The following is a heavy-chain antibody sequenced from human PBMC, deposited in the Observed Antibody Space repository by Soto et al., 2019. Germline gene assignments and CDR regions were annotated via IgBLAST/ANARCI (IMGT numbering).Heavy chain of an antibody. J-gene: IGHJ6*02. CDR3: ARDPNQVLFGVAQDYYYYYYGMDV. CDR1: GFTFSSYA. Sequence: GGSLILSCAASGFTFSSYAMHWVRQAPGKGLEWVAVISYDGSNKYYADSVKGRFTISRDNSKNTLYLQMNSLRAEDTAVYYCARDPNQVLFGVAQDYYYYYYGMDVWGQGTTVTVSS. CDR2: ISYDGSNK. D-gene: IGHD3-3*01. V-gene: IGHV3-30-3*01.